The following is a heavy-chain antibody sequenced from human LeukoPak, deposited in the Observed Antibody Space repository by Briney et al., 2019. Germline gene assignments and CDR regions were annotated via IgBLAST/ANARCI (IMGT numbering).Heavy chain of an antibody. CDR3: AILPVVVAATLFDY. Sequence: PGGSLRLSCAASGFTFSSYEMNWVRPAPGKGLEWVSYISSSGSTIYYADSVKGRFTISRDNAKNSLYLQMNSLRAEDTAVYYCAILPVVVAATLFDYWGQGTLVTVSS. D-gene: IGHD2-15*01. CDR1: GFTFSSYE. V-gene: IGHV3-48*03. J-gene: IGHJ4*02. CDR2: ISSSGSTI.